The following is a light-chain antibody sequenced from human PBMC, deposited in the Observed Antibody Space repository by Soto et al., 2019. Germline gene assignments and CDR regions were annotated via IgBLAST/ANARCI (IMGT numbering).Light chain of an antibody. CDR3: SSYTSSSTYWV. CDR1: SSDVGGYNY. CDR2: EVS. Sequence: QSALTQPASVSGSPGQSITISCTGTSSDVGGYNYVSWYQQHPGKAPKLMIYEVSNRPSGVSNRFSGSKSGNTACLTISGLQAEDEADYYCSSYTSSSTYWVFGGGTKLTVL. J-gene: IGLJ3*02. V-gene: IGLV2-14*01.